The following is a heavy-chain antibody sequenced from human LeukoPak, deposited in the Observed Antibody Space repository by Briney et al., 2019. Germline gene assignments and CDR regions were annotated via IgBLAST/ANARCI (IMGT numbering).Heavy chain of an antibody. CDR1: GFTFDDYG. CDR3: ARGWYFDWLRLPKNDAFDI. D-gene: IGHD3-9*01. V-gene: IGHV3-20*01. CDR2: INWSGGST. Sequence: PGGSLRLSCAASGFTFDDYGRSWVRQAPGKGLEWVSGINWSGGSTGYADSVKGRFTISRDNAKTSLHLQMPSLRAEDTALYHYARGWYFDWLRLPKNDAFDIWGQGTMVTVSS. J-gene: IGHJ3*02.